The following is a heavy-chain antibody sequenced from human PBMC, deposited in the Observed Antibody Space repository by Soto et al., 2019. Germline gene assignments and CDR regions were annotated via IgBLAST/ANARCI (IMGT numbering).Heavy chain of an antibody. D-gene: IGHD3-22*01. CDR2: IVPNVGTV. CDR3: ARSDTSGFLRYFDN. CDR1: GGTLSSFINYP. J-gene: IGHJ4*02. Sequence: QMQLVQSGAEVKKPGSSVKVSCKASGGTLSSFINYPINWVRQAPGQGLEWMGGIVPNVGTVNYAEKFQGRVTITANKSKGTEYMEVSSLRSEHTALYYCARSDTSGFLRYFDNWGQGTLVTVSS. V-gene: IGHV1-69*06.